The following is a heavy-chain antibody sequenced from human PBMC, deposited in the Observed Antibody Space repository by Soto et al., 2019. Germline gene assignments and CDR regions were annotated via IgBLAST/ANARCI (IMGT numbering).Heavy chain of an antibody. CDR3: ARARYGDFLDY. CDR1: EFTFTTFW. CDR2: ISSDGGGT. V-gene: IGHV3-74*01. J-gene: IGHJ4*02. Sequence: EVQLVESGGDLVQPGGTLRLSCAASEFTFTTFWMHWVRQPPGKGLVWVSSISSDGGGTNYADSVRGRFTISRDNAKNTLYPQMNTLRAEDTAVYYCARARYGDFLDYWGQGALVTVSS. D-gene: IGHD4-17*01.